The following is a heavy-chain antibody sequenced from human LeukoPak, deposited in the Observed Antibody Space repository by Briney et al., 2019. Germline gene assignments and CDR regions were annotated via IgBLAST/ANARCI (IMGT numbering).Heavy chain of an antibody. V-gene: IGHV4-34*01. Sequence: PSETLSLTCAVYGGSFSGYYWSWIRQPPGKGLEWIGEINHSGSTNYNPSLKSRVTISVDTSKNQFSLKLSSVTAADTAVYYCARALRHVRYYYYMDVWGKGTTVTVSS. J-gene: IGHJ6*03. D-gene: IGHD3-10*02. CDR3: ARALRHVRYYYYMDV. CDR2: INHSGST. CDR1: GGSFSGYY.